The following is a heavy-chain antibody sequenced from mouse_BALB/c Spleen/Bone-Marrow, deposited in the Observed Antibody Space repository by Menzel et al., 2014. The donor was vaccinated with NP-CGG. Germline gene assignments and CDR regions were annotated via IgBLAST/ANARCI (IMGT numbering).Heavy chain of an antibody. Sequence: QVQLQQSGAELVKPGASVKMSCKASGYTFTSYWMHWVKQRPGQGLEWIGVIDPSDSYTSYNQKFKGKATLTVDTSSSTAYMQLSGLTSEDSAVYYCTRSRDYGNWFAYWGQGTLVTVSA. CDR1: GYTFTSYW. CDR3: TRSRDYGNWFAY. V-gene: IGHV1S127*01. CDR2: IDPSDSYT. J-gene: IGHJ3*01. D-gene: IGHD2-1*01.